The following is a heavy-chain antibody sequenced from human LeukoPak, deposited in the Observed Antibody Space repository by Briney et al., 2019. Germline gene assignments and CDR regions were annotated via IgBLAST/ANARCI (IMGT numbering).Heavy chain of an antibody. CDR3: ARDRGYLDGFDI. V-gene: IGHV4-59*01. J-gene: IGHJ3*02. CDR1: GASITNYY. Sequence: PSETLSLTCTVSGASITNYYWSWIRQPPGKGLEWIGYIYCSGSTNYNPSLNSRVTISIDKSNNQFSLKVNSVTAADTAVYYCARDRGYLDGFDIWGQGTMVTVSS. CDR2: IYCSGST. D-gene: IGHD3-10*01.